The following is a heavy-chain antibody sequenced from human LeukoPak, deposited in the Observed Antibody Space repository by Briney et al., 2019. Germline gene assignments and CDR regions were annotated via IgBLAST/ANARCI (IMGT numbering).Heavy chain of an antibody. D-gene: IGHD3-10*01. V-gene: IGHV4-59*01. CDR1: GGSISSYY. CDR2: IYYSGST. J-gene: IGHJ3*02. Sequence: PSETLSLTCTVSGGSISSYYWSWIRQPPGKGLEWIEYIYYSGSTNYNPSLKSRVTISVDTSKNQFSLKLSSVTAADTAVYYCASSLLWFGEFPDAFDIWGQGTMVTVSS. CDR3: ASSLLWFGEFPDAFDI.